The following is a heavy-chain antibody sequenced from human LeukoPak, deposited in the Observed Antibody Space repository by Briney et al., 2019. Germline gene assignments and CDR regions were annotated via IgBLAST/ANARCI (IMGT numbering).Heavy chain of an antibody. Sequence: GSLRLSCAASGFTFSSYSMNWVRQAPGKGLEWVSSIGSSGSYIYYADSMKGRFTISRDNAKNSLYLQMNSLRAEDTAVYYCARGEGMLSNDYWGQGTLVTVSS. CDR1: GFTFSSYS. V-gene: IGHV3-21*01. CDR3: ARGEGMLSNDY. J-gene: IGHJ4*02. D-gene: IGHD3-10*02. CDR2: IGSSGSYI.